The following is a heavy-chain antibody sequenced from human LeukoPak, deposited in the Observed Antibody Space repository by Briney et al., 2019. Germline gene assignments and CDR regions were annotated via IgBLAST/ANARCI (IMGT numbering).Heavy chain of an antibody. Sequence: GGSLRLSCAASGFTFSTYCMHWVRQAPGKGPMWVSRICPDGTVTNYADSVKARFIISRDNARNTVYLQMNSLRVEDTAVYYCVRSPLVPYCSSTSCLFGWGQGTLVTVSS. CDR3: VRSPLVPYCSSTSCLFG. CDR2: ICPDGTVT. V-gene: IGHV3-74*01. D-gene: IGHD2-2*01. CDR1: GFTFSTYC. J-gene: IGHJ4*02.